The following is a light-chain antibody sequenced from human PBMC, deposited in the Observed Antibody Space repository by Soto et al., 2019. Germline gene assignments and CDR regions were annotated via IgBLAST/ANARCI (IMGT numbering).Light chain of an antibody. Sequence: EMVLTQTPLLSPVTLGQPASISCRSSRSLVASDGNAYLTWLHQRPGQPPRPLIYKVSQRLSGVPARFSGSGTGTDFTLHISRVEAEDVVTYCCMQATQLRTFGQGTRLEIK. CDR3: MQATQLRT. CDR1: RSLVASDGNAY. V-gene: IGKV2-24*01. J-gene: IGKJ5*01. CDR2: KVS.